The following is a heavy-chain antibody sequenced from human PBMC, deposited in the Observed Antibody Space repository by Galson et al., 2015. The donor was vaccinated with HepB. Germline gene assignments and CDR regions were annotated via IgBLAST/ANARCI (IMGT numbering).Heavy chain of an antibody. CDR3: ARRPRLAAAGTGGGYFDL. J-gene: IGHJ2*01. CDR2: IYPGDSDT. V-gene: IGHV5-51*01. Sequence: SGAEVKKPGESLKISCKGSGYSFTSYWIGWVRQMPGKGLEWMGIIYPGDSDTRYSPSFQGQVTISADKSISTAYLQWSSLKASDTAMYYCARRPRLAAAGTGGGYFDLRCRSTLVAVAS. D-gene: IGHD6-13*01. CDR1: GYSFTSYW.